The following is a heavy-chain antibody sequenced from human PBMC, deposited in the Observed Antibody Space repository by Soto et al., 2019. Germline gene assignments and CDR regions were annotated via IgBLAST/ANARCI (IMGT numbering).Heavy chain of an antibody. D-gene: IGHD3-16*01. CDR3: ARNEMITAIVYSYGMDV. V-gene: IGHV3-7*04. CDR2: IKQDGSEK. Sequence: HPGGSLRLSCAASGFTFSSYWMSWVRQAPGKGLEWVANIKQDGSEKYYVDSVKGRFTISRDNAKNSLYLQMNSLRAEDTAVYYCARNEMITAIVYSYGMDVWGQGTTVTVSS. CDR1: GFTFSSYW. J-gene: IGHJ6*02.